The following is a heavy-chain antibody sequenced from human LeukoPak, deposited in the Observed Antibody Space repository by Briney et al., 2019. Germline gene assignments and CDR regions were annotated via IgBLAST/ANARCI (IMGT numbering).Heavy chain of an antibody. J-gene: IGHJ4*02. D-gene: IGHD2-21*02. CDR3: VKDLNCGGDCYSAAGH. CDR1: GFTFTNYV. V-gene: IGHV3-30*18. Sequence: GGSLRLPCAASGFTFTNYVIHWVRQAPGKGLEWVAVISYDGSNKYYADSVKGRFTISRDNSKNTLFLQMNSLRAEDTAVYYCVKDLNCGGDCYSAAGHWGQGTLVTVSS. CDR2: ISYDGSNK.